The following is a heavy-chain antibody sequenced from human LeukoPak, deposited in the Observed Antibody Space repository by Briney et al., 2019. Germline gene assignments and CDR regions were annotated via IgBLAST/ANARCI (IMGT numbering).Heavy chain of an antibody. J-gene: IGHJ6*02. CDR1: GYTFTSYA. Sequence: GASVKVSCKASGYTFTSYAMHWVRQAPGQTLEWMGWINAGNGNTKYSQKFQGRVTITRDTSASTAYMELSSLRSEDTAVYYCAVGRKPRITMIVVAPWYYGMDVWGQGTTVTVSS. CDR3: AVGRKPRITMIVVAPWYYGMDV. V-gene: IGHV1-3*01. D-gene: IGHD3-22*01. CDR2: INAGNGNT.